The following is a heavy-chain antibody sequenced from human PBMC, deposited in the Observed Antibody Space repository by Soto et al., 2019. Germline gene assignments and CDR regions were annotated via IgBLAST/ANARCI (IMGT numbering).Heavy chain of an antibody. CDR3: ARWKRDSSGRYWFDP. Sequence: PXESLKISCKGSEYSFTSYWIAWVRQKPGKGLEWMGIIYPGDSDTRYSPSFQGQVTISADKSISTAYLQWSSLKASDTAMYYCARWKRDSSGRYWFDPWGQGTLVTVSS. CDR2: IYPGDSDT. CDR1: EYSFTSYW. D-gene: IGHD3-22*01. J-gene: IGHJ5*02. V-gene: IGHV5-51*01.